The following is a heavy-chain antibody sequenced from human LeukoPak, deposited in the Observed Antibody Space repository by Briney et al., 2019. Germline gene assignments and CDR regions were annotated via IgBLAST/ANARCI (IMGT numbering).Heavy chain of an antibody. Sequence: GGSLRLSCVASGFTFNNHGMHWVRQAPGKGLEWVSVIGRDGGAKFYADSVKGRFTLSRDNSKNMFFLQMNSLTVEDTAIYYCAREATWGQWYFDHWGQGTPVTVSS. J-gene: IGHJ4*02. D-gene: IGHD6-19*01. CDR2: IGRDGGAK. V-gene: IGHV3-30*03. CDR1: GFTFNNHG. CDR3: AREATWGQWYFDH.